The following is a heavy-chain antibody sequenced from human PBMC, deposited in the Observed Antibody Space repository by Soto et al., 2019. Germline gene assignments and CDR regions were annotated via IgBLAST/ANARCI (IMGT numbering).Heavy chain of an antibody. V-gene: IGHV1-69*12. Sequence: QVQLEQSGAEVKQPGSSVRVSCKASGGTFSNSAISWVRQAPGQGLEWMGGIMPIFRTPDYAQKFQGRVTLTADESTSTAYIELHGLTSDDTAVYYCARDKVRLQLGGNYYYIFDVWGQGTTVTVSS. CDR3: ARDKVRLQLGGNYYYIFDV. D-gene: IGHD5-12*01. CDR2: IMPIFRTP. CDR1: GGTFSNSA. J-gene: IGHJ6*02.